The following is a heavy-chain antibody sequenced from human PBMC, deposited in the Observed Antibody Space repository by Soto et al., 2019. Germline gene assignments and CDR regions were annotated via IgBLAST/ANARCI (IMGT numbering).Heavy chain of an antibody. CDR1: GGSFSGYY. V-gene: IGHV4-34*01. Sequence: SETLSLTCAVYGGSFSGYYWSWIRQPPGKGLEWIGAINHSGSPNYNPSLKGRFTISRDNSKNTIYLQANSLRAEDTAVYYCAREPYRDRPYFDYWGQGTLVNVYS. D-gene: IGHD3-16*02. CDR2: INHSGSP. CDR3: AREPYRDRPYFDY. J-gene: IGHJ4*02.